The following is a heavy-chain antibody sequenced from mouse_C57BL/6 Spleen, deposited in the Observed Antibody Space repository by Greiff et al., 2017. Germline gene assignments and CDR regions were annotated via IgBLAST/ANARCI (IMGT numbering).Heavy chain of an antibody. CDR3: ARCRERLYGSSYGY. CDR1: GYTFTSYG. Sequence: QVQLKQSGAELARPGASVKLSCKASGYTFTSYGISWVKQRTGQGLEWIGEIYPRSGNTYYNEKFKGKATLTADKSSSTAYMELRSLTSEDSAVYFCARCRERLYGSSYGYWGQGTTLTVSS. J-gene: IGHJ2*01. CDR2: IYPRSGNT. D-gene: IGHD1-1*01. V-gene: IGHV1-81*01.